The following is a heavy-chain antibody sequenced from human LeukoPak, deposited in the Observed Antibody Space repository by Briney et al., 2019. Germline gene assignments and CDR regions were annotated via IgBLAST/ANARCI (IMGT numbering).Heavy chain of an antibody. Sequence: SETLSLTCAVYGGSFSGYYWSWIRQPPGKGLEWIGEINHSGSTNYNPSLKSRVTISVDTSKNQFSLKLSSVTAADTAVYYCARNYYGSGVLDYWGQGTLVTVSS. V-gene: IGHV4-34*01. CDR1: GGSFSGYY. CDR2: INHSGST. CDR3: ARNYYGSGVLDY. J-gene: IGHJ4*02. D-gene: IGHD3-10*01.